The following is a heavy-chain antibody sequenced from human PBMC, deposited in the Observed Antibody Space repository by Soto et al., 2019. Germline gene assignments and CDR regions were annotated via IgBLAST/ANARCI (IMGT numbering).Heavy chain of an antibody. V-gene: IGHV4-34*01. CDR3: VRGPYNYNSRYFDY. Sequence: SETLSLTCTVSGGSFSGYFWTWIRQPPGKGLEWLAEINHSGITNYNPSVESRVSMSVDTSKNQFSLRLYSVTAADTAVYYCVRGPYNYNSRYFDYWGQGTLVSVSS. CDR1: GGSFSGYF. D-gene: IGHD1-1*01. CDR2: INHSGIT. J-gene: IGHJ4*02.